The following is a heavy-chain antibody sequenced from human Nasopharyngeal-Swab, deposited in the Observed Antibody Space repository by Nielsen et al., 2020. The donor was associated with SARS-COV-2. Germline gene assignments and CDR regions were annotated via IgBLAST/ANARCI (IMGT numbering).Heavy chain of an antibody. Sequence: ASVKVSCKASGYTFTNYFLHWVRRAPTRGLEWLGWINPYDGGTKSSQSLKGRVTMTRDTSITTAYMELRSLGSDDTAIYYCATSDSVTDYSIDYWGQGTLVTVSS. CDR3: ATSDSVTDYSIDY. D-gene: IGHD2-21*02. CDR2: INPYDGGT. CDR1: GYTFTNYF. V-gene: IGHV1-2*02. J-gene: IGHJ4*02.